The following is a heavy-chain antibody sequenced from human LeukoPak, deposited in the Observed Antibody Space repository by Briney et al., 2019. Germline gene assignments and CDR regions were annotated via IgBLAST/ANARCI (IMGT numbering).Heavy chain of an antibody. CDR1: GFTFSSYG. V-gene: IGHV3-30*02. D-gene: IGHD5-24*01. J-gene: IGHJ4*02. CDR3: AKDGYNYNSPDY. CDR2: IRYDGSNK. Sequence: PGGSLRLSCAASGFTFSSYGMHWVRQAPGKGLEWVAFIRYDGSNKYCADSVKGRFTISRDNSKNTLYLQMNSLRAEDTAVYYCAKDGYNYNSPDYWGQGTLVTVSS.